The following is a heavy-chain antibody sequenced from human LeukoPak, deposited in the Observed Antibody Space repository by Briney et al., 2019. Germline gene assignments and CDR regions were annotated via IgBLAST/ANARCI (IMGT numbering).Heavy chain of an antibody. D-gene: IGHD2-2*01. J-gene: IGHJ5*02. CDR2: INPNSGGT. CDR3: AGVYCSSTSCYLNWFDP. Sequence: ASVKVSCKASGYTFTGYYMHWVRQAPGQGLEWMGWINPNSGGTNYAQKFQGRVTMTRDTSISTAYMELSRLRSDDTAVYYCAGVYCSSTSCYLNWFDPWGQGTLVTVSS. V-gene: IGHV1-2*02. CDR1: GYTFTGYY.